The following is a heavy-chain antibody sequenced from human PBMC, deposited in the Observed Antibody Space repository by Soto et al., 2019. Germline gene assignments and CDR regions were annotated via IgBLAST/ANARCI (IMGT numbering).Heavy chain of an antibody. D-gene: IGHD5-18*01. CDR3: TRRYNCNDSYFDP. CDR2: SNYSGTT. V-gene: IGHV4-39*02. CDR1: GASISVHSYN. Sequence: PSETLTLTCTVSGASISVHSYNWTWLRQPPGKGLEWIGSSNYSGTTYFNPSLNSRATISVDTSKTHYSLTLTSVTAADTAFYYCTRRYNCNDSYFDPWGPGALVTVSS. J-gene: IGHJ5*02.